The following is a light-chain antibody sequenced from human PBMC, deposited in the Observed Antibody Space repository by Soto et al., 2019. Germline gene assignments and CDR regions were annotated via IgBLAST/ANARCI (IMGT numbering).Light chain of an antibody. Sequence: EIVLTQSPGTLSLSPGERATLSCRASQSVSSNLAWYQQKPGQAPRLLIYGASTRATGIPDRFSGSGSGTDFTLTINRLEPEDFAVYYCQQYGSSITFGQGTRLEIK. J-gene: IGKJ5*01. CDR2: GAS. CDR3: QQYGSSIT. V-gene: IGKV3-20*01. CDR1: QSVSSN.